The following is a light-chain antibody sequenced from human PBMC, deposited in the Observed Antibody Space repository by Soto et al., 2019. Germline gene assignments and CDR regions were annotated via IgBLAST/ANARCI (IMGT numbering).Light chain of an antibody. Sequence: QSVLTQPASVSGSPGQSITISCAGTSSDVGGYTYVSWYQQHPGKAPKLMIYDVSNRPSGVSNRFSGSKSGHTASLTISRLQAEDEADYYCTSYTSSSTPYVFGGGTKVTVL. CDR3: TSYTSSSTPYV. CDR2: DVS. J-gene: IGLJ1*01. CDR1: SSDVGGYTY. V-gene: IGLV2-14*01.